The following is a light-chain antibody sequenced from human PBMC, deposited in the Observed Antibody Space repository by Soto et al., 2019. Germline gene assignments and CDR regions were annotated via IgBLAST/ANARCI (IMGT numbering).Light chain of an antibody. J-gene: IGKJ4*01. Sequence: DIVLTQSPGTLSLSPGERATLSCRASQSVSSSYLAWYQQQPGQAPRLLIYGASTRATGIPARFSGSGSGTDFTLTITSLQSEDFAVYFCQQYNNWPPVTFGGGTKVDI. CDR1: QSVSSSY. V-gene: IGKV3-15*01. CDR2: GAS. CDR3: QQYNNWPPVT.